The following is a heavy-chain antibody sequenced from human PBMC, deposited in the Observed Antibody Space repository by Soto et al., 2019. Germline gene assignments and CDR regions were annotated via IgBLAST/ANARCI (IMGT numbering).Heavy chain of an antibody. J-gene: IGHJ6*02. V-gene: IGHV2-5*02. CDR3: IQSRCGGDCLQSYASYYYYGMDV. D-gene: IGHD2-21*02. CDR2: IYWDDDK. Sequence: QITLKESGPTLVKPTQTLTLTCTFSAFSLSTGGVGVGWIRQPPGKALEWLALIYWDDDKRYSPSLRSRLNITKDTSINHVVLTMTNMDPVDTATYYCIQSRCGGDCLQSYASYYYYGMDVWGQGTTVTVSS. CDR1: AFSLSTGGVG.